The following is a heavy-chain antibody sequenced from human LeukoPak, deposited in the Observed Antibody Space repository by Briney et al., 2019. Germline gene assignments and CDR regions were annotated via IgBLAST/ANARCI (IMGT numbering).Heavy chain of an antibody. V-gene: IGHV4-59*01. CDR2: IYYSGST. Sequence: SETLSLTCTVSGGSIRRYYWSWIRQPPGKGLECIAYIYYSGSTNYNPSLKSRVTISVDTSKNQFSLKLSSVTAADTAVYYCARESVVVDIWGQGTLVTVSS. CDR3: ARESVVVDI. CDR1: GGSIRRYY. J-gene: IGHJ4*02. D-gene: IGHD3-22*01.